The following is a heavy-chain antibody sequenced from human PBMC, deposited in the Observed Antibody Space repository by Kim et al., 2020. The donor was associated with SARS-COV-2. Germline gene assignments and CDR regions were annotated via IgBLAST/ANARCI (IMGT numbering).Heavy chain of an antibody. CDR3: ARAVGYSSGRDF. V-gene: IGHV1-46*01. Sequence: TYAQNFRGRVSMTRDTSTSTVFMELSSLRSEDTGMYYCARAVGYSSGRDFWGQGTLVTVSS. J-gene: IGHJ4*02. D-gene: IGHD6-19*01.